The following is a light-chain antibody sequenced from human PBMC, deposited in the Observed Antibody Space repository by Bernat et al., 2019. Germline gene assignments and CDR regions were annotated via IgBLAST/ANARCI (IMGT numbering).Light chain of an antibody. Sequence: SYVLTQPPSVSVAPGKTAGISCGGNNIGDKGVNWYQEKPGQAPLLIVYDDKDRPSGIPERFSGSKSGNMATLTSSRVEAGDEADFYCQVWDTRRGKWVFGGGTGLTVL. CDR3: QVWDTRRGKWV. V-gene: IGLV3-21*03. CDR1: NIGDKG. J-gene: IGLJ3*02. CDR2: DDK.